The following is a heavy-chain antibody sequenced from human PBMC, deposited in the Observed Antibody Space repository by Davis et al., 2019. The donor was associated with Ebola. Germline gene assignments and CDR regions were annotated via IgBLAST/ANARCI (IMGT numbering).Heavy chain of an antibody. CDR2: ISSSSSTI. D-gene: IGHD3-22*01. Sequence: GESLKISCAASGFTFTRYSMNWVRQAPGKGLEWVSYISSSSSTIYYADSVKGRFTISSDNAKNSLYLQMNSLRDEDTAVYCWARAGVNSYDSSGYYYDYWGQGTLVTVSS. V-gene: IGHV3-48*02. CDR1: GFTFTRYS. J-gene: IGHJ4*02. CDR3: ARAGVNSYDSSGYYYDY.